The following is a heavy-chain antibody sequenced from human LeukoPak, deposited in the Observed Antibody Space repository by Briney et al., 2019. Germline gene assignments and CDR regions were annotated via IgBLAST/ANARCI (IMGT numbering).Heavy chain of an antibody. CDR2: ITYRGSG. J-gene: IGHJ4*02. Sequence: SETLSLTCAVYNGFDSYYMTIVRQPPGKGLEWVGEITYRGSGNYNPSLKGRATISINVSQGQFSLSLRSVTAADTATYYCGVYGGDWRFDFWGQGTPITVSS. V-gene: IGHV4-34*01. D-gene: IGHD2-21*02. CDR1: NGFDSYY. CDR3: GVYGGDWRFDF.